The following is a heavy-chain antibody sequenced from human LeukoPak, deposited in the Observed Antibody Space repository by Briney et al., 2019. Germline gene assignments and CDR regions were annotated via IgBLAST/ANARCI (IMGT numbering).Heavy chain of an antibody. CDR1: GFTSSSYW. CDR3: ARDRGSSGWYEFDY. V-gene: IGHV3-7*01. J-gene: IGHJ4*02. Sequence: GGSLRISCAASGFTSSSYWMSWVRQAPGKGLEWVANIKQDGSEKYYVDSVKGRFTISRDNAKNSLYLQMNSLRAEDTAVYYCARDRGSSGWYEFDYWGQGALVTVSS. CDR2: IKQDGSEK. D-gene: IGHD6-19*01.